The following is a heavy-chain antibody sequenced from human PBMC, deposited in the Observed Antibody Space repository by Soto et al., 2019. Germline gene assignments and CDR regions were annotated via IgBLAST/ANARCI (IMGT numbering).Heavy chain of an antibody. V-gene: IGHV3-7*03. J-gene: IGHJ4*02. CDR1: GFTFSRYW. CDR3: TTVNPYISDSRGHCY. CDR2: IKQDGSAQ. Sequence: GGSLKLSCAASGFTFSRYWMRWGRQAPGKGLEWVANIKQDGSAQYYVDSVKGRFTISRDDSKNTLYLQMNSLKTEDTAVYYCTTVNPYISDSRGHCYWGQGTLVTVSS. D-gene: IGHD3-22*01.